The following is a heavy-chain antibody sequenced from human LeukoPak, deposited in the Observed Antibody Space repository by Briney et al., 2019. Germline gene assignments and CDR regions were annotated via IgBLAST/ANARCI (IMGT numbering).Heavy chain of an antibody. D-gene: IGHD1-14*01. V-gene: IGHV1-24*01. Sequence: GASVKVSCKVSGYTLTELSMHWVRQAPGKGLEWMGGFDPEDGETIYAQKFQGRVTMTEDTSTDTAYMELSSLRPEDTALYYCVKDRRNPYRPEGPFDPWGQGTLVTVSS. CDR2: FDPEDGET. CDR1: GYTLTELS. CDR3: VKDRRNPYRPEGPFDP. J-gene: IGHJ5*02.